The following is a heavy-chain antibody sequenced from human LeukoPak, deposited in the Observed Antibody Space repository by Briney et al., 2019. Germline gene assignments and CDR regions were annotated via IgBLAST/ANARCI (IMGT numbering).Heavy chain of an antibody. CDR3: ARGRRVGAFSAFGY. CDR2: MNPNSGNT. J-gene: IGHJ4*02. D-gene: IGHD1-26*01. CDR1: GGTFSSYA. V-gene: IGHV1-8*02. Sequence: ASVKVSCKASGGTFSSYAISWVRQATGQGLEWMGWMNPNSGNTGYAQKFQGRVTMTRDTSISTAYMELSSLRSEDTAVYYCARGRRVGAFSAFGYWGQGTLVTVSS.